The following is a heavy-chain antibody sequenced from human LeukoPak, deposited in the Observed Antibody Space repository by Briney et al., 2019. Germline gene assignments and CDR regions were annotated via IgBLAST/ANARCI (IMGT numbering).Heavy chain of an antibody. V-gene: IGHV3-30*18. J-gene: IGHJ4*02. CDR1: GFTFSSYG. Sequence: GGSLRLSCAASGFTFSSYGMHWVRQAPGKGLEWVAVISYDGSNKYYADSVKGRFTISRDNSKNTLYLQMNSLRAEDTAVYYCAKDRVLWFGESSLFDYWGQGTLVTVSS. CDR3: AKDRVLWFGESSLFDY. CDR2: ISYDGSNK. D-gene: IGHD3-10*01.